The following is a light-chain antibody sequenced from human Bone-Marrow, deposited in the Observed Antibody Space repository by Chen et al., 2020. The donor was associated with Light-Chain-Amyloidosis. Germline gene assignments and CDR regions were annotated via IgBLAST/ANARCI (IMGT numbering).Light chain of an antibody. V-gene: IGLV3-25*03. CDR1: DLPMKY. Sequence: SYELTQPPSVSVSPGQTARITCSGVDLPMKYAYWYQQKPGQAPVLVIHRDTERPSGISERFSGSSSGTTATLTISGVQAEDEADYHCQSADSSGTYEVIFGGGTKLTVL. J-gene: IGLJ2*01. CDR3: QSADSSGTYEVI. CDR2: RDT.